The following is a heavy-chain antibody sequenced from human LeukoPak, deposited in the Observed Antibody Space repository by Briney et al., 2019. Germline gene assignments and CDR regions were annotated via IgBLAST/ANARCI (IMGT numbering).Heavy chain of an antibody. Sequence: GGSLRLSCAASGFTFSSYWMSWVRQAPGKGLEWVANIKQDGSEKNYVDSVEGRFTISRDNAKNSLDLQMNSLRADDTAIYYCARSKIDYWGQGTLVTVSS. J-gene: IGHJ4*02. CDR1: GFTFSSYW. D-gene: IGHD4-11*01. CDR3: ARSKIDY. V-gene: IGHV3-7*01. CDR2: IKQDGSEK.